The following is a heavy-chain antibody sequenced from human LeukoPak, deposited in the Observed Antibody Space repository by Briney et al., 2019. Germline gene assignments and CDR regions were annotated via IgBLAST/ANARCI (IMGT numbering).Heavy chain of an antibody. CDR2: ISYDGSNK. CDR1: GFTFSSYG. J-gene: IGHJ4*02. CDR3: AKDHFDY. Sequence: TGGSLRLSCAASGFTFSSYGMHWVRQAPGKGLEWVAVISYDGSNKYYADSVKGRFTISRDNSKNTLYLQMNSLRAEDTAVYYCAKDHFDYWGQGTLVTVS. V-gene: IGHV3-30*18.